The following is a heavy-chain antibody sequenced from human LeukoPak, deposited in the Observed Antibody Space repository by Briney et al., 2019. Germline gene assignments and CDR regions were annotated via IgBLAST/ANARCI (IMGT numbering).Heavy chain of an antibody. V-gene: IGHV1-69*04. D-gene: IGHD3-10*01. J-gene: IGHJ6*02. CDR2: IIPILGIA. CDR1: GGTFSSYA. Sequence: ASVKVSCKASGGTFSSYAISWVRQAPGQGLAWMGRIIPILGIANYAQKFQGRVTITADKSTSTAYMELSSLRSEDTAVYYCASDKKLWFGELYRMDVWGQGTTVTVSS. CDR3: ASDKKLWFGELYRMDV.